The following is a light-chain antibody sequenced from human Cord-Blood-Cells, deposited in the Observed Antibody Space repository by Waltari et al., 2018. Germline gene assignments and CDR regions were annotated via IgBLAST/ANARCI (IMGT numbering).Light chain of an antibody. CDR1: SSNIGSNT. V-gene: IGLV1-44*01. CDR3: AAWDDSLNGVV. Sequence: QSVLTQPPSASGTPGRRVTISCSGSSSNIGSNTVNWYQQLPGTAPKLLIYSNNQRPSGVPDRFSGSKSGTSASLAISGVQSEDEADYYCAAWDDSLNGVVFGGGTKLTVL. J-gene: IGLJ2*01. CDR2: SNN.